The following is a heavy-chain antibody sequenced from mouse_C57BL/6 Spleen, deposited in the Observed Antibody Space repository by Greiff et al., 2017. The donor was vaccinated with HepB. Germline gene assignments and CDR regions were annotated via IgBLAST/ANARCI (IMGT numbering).Heavy chain of an antibody. V-gene: IGHV5-17*01. CDR2: ISSGSSTI. Sequence: EVKLMESGGGLVKPGGSLKLSCAASGFTFSDYGMHWVRQAPEKGLEWVAYISSGSSTIYYADTVKGRFTISRDNAKNTLFLQMTSLRSEDTAMYYCARGFYYYGSSYGNWFAYWGQGTLVTVSA. J-gene: IGHJ3*01. D-gene: IGHD1-1*01. CDR3: ARGFYYYGSSYGNWFAY. CDR1: GFTFSDYG.